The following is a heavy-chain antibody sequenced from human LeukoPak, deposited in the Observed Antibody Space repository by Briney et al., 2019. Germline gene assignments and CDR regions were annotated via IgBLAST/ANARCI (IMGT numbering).Heavy chain of an antibody. D-gene: IGHD2-2*01. J-gene: IGHJ4*02. V-gene: IGHV1-2*02. Sequence: ASVKVSCKASGYTFTGYYMHWVRQAPGQGLEWMGWINPNSGGTNYAQKFQGRVTMTRDTSISTAYMELSRLRSDDTAAYYCARDREDIVVVPAAMHYWGQGTLVTVSS. CDR3: ARDREDIVVVPAAMHY. CDR1: GYTFTGYY. CDR2: INPNSGGT.